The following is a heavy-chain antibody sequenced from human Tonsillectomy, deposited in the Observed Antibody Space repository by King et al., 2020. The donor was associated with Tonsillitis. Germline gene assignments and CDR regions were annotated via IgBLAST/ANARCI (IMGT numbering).Heavy chain of an antibody. CDR2: IYYSGST. CDR1: GGSISSYY. CDR3: ARTLPGVLVTAIYYFDY. J-gene: IGHJ4*02. D-gene: IGHD2-21*02. Sequence: VQLQESGPGLVKPSETLSLTCTVSGGSISSYYWSWIRQPPGKGLEWIGYIYYSGSTNYNPSLKSRVTISVDTYKNQFSLKLSSVTAADTAVYYCARTLPGVLVTAIYYFDYWGQGTLVTVSS. V-gene: IGHV4-59*01.